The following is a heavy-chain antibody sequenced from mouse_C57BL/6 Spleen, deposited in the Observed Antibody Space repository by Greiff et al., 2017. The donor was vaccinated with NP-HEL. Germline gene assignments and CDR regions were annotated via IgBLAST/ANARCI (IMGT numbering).Heavy chain of an antibody. CDR1: GYTFTSYW. CDR2: IDPNSGGT. D-gene: IGHD1-1*01. CDR3: AITTVVATRYFDV. J-gene: IGHJ1*03. Sequence: VKQSCKASGYTFTSYWMHWVKQRPGRGLEWIGRIDPNSGGTKYNEKFKSKATLTVDKPSSTAYMQLSSLTSEDSAVYYCAITTVVATRYFDVWGTGTTVTVSS. V-gene: IGHV1-72*01.